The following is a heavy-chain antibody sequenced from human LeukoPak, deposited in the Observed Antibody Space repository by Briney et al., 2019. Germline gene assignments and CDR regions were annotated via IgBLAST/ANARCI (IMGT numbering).Heavy chain of an antibody. CDR2: IIPIFGTT. Sequence: SVKVSCKASGGTFSSYAISWVRQAPGQGHEWMGGIIPIFGTTNYAQKFQGRVTITTDESSSTAYMELSSLRSEDTAVYYCARDKSDYSSGQIDYWGQGTLVTVCS. D-gene: IGHD6-19*01. CDR1: GGTFSSYA. CDR3: ARDKSDYSSGQIDY. V-gene: IGHV1-69*05. J-gene: IGHJ4*02.